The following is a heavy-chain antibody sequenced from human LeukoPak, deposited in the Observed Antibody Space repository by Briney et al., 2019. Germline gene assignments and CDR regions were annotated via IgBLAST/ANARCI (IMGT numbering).Heavy chain of an antibody. CDR3: AREVTMVRGVTKFSAFDY. V-gene: IGHV4-34*01. J-gene: IGHJ4*02. CDR2: INHSGST. D-gene: IGHD3-10*01. CDR1: GGSFSGYY. Sequence: SETLSLTCAVYGGSFSGYYWSWIRQPPGKGLEWIGEINHSGSTNYNSSLKSRVTISVDTSKNQFSLKLSSVTAADTAVYYRAREVTMVRGVTKFSAFDYWGQGTLVTVSS.